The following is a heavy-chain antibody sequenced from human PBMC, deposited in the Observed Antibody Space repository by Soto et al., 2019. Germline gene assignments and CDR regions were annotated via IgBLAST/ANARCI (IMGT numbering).Heavy chain of an antibody. J-gene: IGHJ5*02. CDR2: IIPIFGTA. V-gene: IGHV1-69*13. CDR1: GGTFSSYA. CDR3: ARGRGIAARNWFDP. D-gene: IGHD6-6*01. Sequence: RASVKVSCKASGGTFSSYAISWVRQAPGQGLEWMGGIIPIFGTANYAQKFQGRVTITADESTSTAYMELSSLRSEDTAVYYCARGRGIAARNWFDPWGQGTQVTVSS.